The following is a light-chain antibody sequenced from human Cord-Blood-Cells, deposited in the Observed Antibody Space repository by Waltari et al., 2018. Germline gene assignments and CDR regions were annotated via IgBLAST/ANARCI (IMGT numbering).Light chain of an antibody. V-gene: IGLV2-14*01. CDR2: DVS. J-gene: IGLJ3*02. Sequence: QSALTQPASVPGSPGQSITISCTGTSSDVGGYNYVSWYQQHPGKAPKLMIYDVSKRPSGVSKRFSGSKSGNTASLTISGLQAEDEADYYCSSYTSSSTWVFGGGTKLTVL. CDR3: SSYTSSSTWV. CDR1: SSDVGGYNY.